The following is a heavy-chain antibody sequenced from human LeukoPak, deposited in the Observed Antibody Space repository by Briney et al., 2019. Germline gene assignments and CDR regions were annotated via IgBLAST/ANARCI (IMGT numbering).Heavy chain of an antibody. Sequence: PAETLSLTCTVSGDSISSYYWRWVRQPAGKGLEFIGRIYTSGSTNYNPALKSRVTMSVDTSKSQFSLKLSSVTAADTAVYYCAGLWGSSSQIPCYYYGMDVWDPGTTSTVS. CDR1: GDSISSYY. CDR2: IYTSGST. D-gene: IGHD6-6*01. CDR3: AGLWGSSSQIPCYYYGMDV. J-gene: IGHJ6*02. V-gene: IGHV4-4*07.